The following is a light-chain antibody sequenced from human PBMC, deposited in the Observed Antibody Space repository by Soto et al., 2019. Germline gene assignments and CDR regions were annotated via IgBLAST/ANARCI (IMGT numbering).Light chain of an antibody. V-gene: IGLV1-40*01. CDR2: GNS. CDR3: QSYDSSLSGSKV. J-gene: IGLJ1*01. CDR1: SSNIGAGYD. Sequence: QSVLTQPPSVFGAPGQRVTISCTGSSSNIGAGYDVHWYQQLPGTAPKLLIYGNSNRPSGVPDRFSGSKSGTLASLAITGLQAEDEADYYCQSYDSSLSGSKVFGTGTKVTVL.